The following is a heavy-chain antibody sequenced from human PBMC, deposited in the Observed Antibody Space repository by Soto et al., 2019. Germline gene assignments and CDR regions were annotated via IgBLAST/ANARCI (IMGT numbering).Heavy chain of an antibody. V-gene: IGHV4-30-2*01. CDR3: AREVLYDSSGYYYFDY. Sequence: QLQLQESGSGLVKPSQTLSLTCAVSGGSISSGGYSWSWIRQPPGKGLEWIGYIYHSGSTYYNPSLKGRVTISVDRSKNQFSLKLSSVTAADTAVYYCAREVLYDSSGYYYFDYWGQGTLVTVSS. CDR2: IYHSGST. J-gene: IGHJ4*02. CDR1: GGSISSGGYS. D-gene: IGHD3-22*01.